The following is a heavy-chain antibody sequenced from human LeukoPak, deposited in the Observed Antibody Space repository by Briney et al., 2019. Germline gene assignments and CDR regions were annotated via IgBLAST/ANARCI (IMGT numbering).Heavy chain of an antibody. J-gene: IGHJ5*02. CDR1: GFTFSDYF. CDR3: AKDRDSSGYYYGGSSSWFDP. CDR2: ISGSGGST. D-gene: IGHD3-22*01. V-gene: IGHV3-23*01. Sequence: GGSLRLSCAASGFTFSDYFMTWIRQAPGKGLEWVSAISGSGGSTYYADSVKGRFTISRDNSKNTLYLQMNSLRAEDTAVYYCAKDRDSSGYYYGGSSSWFDPWGQGTLVTVSS.